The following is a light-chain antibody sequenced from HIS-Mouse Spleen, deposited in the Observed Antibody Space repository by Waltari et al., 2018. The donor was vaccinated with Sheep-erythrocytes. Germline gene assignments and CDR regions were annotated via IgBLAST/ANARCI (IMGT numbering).Light chain of an antibody. CDR1: QGIRND. J-gene: IGKJ3*01. CDR3: LQDYNYPFT. V-gene: IGKV1-6*01. Sequence: AIQITQSPSSLSASVGDRVTITCRASQGIRNDLGWYQQKPGKGPKLLIYAASSLQSGVPSRFSGSGSGTDFTLTISSLQPEDFATYYCLQDYNYPFTFGPGTKVDIK. CDR2: AAS.